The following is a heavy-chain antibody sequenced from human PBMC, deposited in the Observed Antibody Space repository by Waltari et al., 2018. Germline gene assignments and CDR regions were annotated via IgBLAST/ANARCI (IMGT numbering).Heavy chain of an antibody. V-gene: IGHV4-38-2*01. J-gene: IGHJ1*01. CDR1: GYFINTGFF. CDR2: IYHDGTT. D-gene: IGHD2-2*03. Sequence: QVQLQESGPGLVRPSETLSLTCDVSGYFINTGFFWGWIRQPPGKGIEWIGNIYHDGTTYYNPSLKHRLMISVDTSKNQISLRLNFVDAADTAVYYCARQTLGYCTSAACRRLEKWGQGILVTVSS. CDR3: ARQTLGYCTSAACRRLEK.